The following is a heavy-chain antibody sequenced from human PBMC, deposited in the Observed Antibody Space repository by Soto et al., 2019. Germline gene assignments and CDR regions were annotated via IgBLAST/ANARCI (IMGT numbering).Heavy chain of an antibody. J-gene: IGHJ4*02. D-gene: IGHD1-7*01. Sequence: GGSLRLSCAASGFTFSNAWMSWVRQAPGKGLEWVGRIKSKTDGGTTDYAAPVKGRFTISRDDSKNTLYLQMNSLKTEDTAVYYCTPAIGPLITGTTYYFDYWGQGTLVTVSS. CDR1: GFTFSNAW. CDR2: IKSKTDGGTT. CDR3: TPAIGPLITGTTYYFDY. V-gene: IGHV3-15*01.